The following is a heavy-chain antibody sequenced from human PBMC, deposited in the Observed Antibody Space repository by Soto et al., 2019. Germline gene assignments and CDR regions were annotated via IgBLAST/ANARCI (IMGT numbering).Heavy chain of an antibody. CDR3: ARDWYYYDTSDHFSADAFDI. Sequence: EVQLVESGGGLVQPGGSLRLSCAASGFTSSSYWMHWVRQAPGKGLVWVSRISNDGTSTNYADSVKGRFTISRDNAKNTVYLEMTSLRAEDTAVYYCARDWYYYDTSDHFSADAFDIWGQGTTVTVSS. CDR1: GFTSSSYW. J-gene: IGHJ3*02. D-gene: IGHD3-22*01. V-gene: IGHV3-74*01. CDR2: ISNDGTST.